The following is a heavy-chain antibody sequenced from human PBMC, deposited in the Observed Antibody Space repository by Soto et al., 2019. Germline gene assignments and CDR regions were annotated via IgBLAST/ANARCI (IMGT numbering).Heavy chain of an antibody. D-gene: IGHD2-2*01. Sequence: QLLLQESGSGLVKPSQTLSLTCAVSGGSISSGGYSWSWIRQPPGKGLEWIGYIYHSGSTYYNPSLKSRVTISVDRSKNQFSLKLSSVTAADTAVYYFARLPDRWGQGTLVTVSS. CDR2: IYHSGST. J-gene: IGHJ5*02. CDR3: ARLPDR. CDR1: GGSISSGGYS. V-gene: IGHV4-30-2*01.